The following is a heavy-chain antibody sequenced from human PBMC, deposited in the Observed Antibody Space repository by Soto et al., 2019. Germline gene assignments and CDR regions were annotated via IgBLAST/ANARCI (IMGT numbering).Heavy chain of an antibody. CDR2: ISGSGGST. V-gene: IGHV3-23*01. Sequence: GGSLRLSCAASGFTFSSYAMSWVRQAPGKGLEWVSAISGSGGSTYYADSVKGRFTISRDNSKNTLYLQMNSLRAEDTAVYYCAKDGGEKDVHPYYFDYWGQGTLVTVSS. CDR1: GFTFSSYA. J-gene: IGHJ4*02. CDR3: AKDGGEKDVHPYYFDY. D-gene: IGHD2-15*01.